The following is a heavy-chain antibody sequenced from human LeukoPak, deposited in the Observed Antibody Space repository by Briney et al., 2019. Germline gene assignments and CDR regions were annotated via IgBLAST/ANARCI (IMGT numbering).Heavy chain of an antibody. J-gene: IGHJ6*03. V-gene: IGHV4-34*01. CDR2: INHSGST. Sequence: SETLSLTCAVYGGSFSGYYWSWIRQPPGKGLEWIGEINHSGSTNYNPSLKSRVTISVDTSKNQFSLKLSSVTAADTAVYYCARGRSGSYKVYYYYYYMDVWGKGTTVTVSS. D-gene: IGHD3-10*01. CDR1: GGSFSGYY. CDR3: ARGRSGSYKVYYYYYYMDV.